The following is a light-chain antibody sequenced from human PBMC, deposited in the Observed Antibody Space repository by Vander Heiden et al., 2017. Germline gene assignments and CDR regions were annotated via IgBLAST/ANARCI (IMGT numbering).Light chain of an antibody. CDR2: EIS. V-gene: IGLV2-8*01. Sequence: HSALSHPPSPSRSPGQSVTIASTRTHGDVGGCNYVSWYKQHPGNPPELGMYEISNRPSGVPDRVSGSRSGNTASLTVSGLQAEDEADYDCNSYAGSNNWVFGGGTKLTVL. J-gene: IGLJ3*02. CDR1: HGDVGGCNY. CDR3: NSYAGSNNWV.